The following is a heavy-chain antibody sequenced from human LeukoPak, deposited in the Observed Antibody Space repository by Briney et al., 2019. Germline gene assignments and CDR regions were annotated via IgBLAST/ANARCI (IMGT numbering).Heavy chain of an antibody. V-gene: IGHV4-59*01. CDR1: GGSISSYY. J-gene: IGHJ3*02. Sequence: SETLSLTCTVSGGSISSYYWSWIRQPPGKGLEWIGYIYYRGSTNYNPSLKSRVTISVDTSKNQFSLKLSSVTAADTAVYYCARVFHYYDSSGYDAFDIWGQGTMVTVSS. D-gene: IGHD3-22*01. CDR2: IYYRGST. CDR3: ARVFHYYDSSGYDAFDI.